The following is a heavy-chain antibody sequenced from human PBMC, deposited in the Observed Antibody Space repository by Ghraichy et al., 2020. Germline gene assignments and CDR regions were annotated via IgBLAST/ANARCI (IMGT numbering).Heavy chain of an antibody. CDR2: IIPIFGTA. CDR1: GGTFSSYA. J-gene: IGHJ6*02. Sequence: SVKVSCKASGGTFSSYAISWVRQAPGQGLEWMGGIIPIFGTANYAQKFQGRVTITADESTSTAYMELSSLRSEDTAVYYCASAFYYDFWSGSKTLYYYGMDVWGQGTTVTVSS. CDR3: ASAFYYDFWSGSKTLYYYGMDV. V-gene: IGHV1-69*13. D-gene: IGHD3-3*01.